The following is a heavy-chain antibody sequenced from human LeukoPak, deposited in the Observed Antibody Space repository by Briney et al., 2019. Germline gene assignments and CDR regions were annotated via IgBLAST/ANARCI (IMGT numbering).Heavy chain of an antibody. CDR3: ARGQSLGSYNWFDP. Sequence: KPSETLSLTCAVYGGSFSGYYWSWIRQPPGKGLEWIGEINHSGSTNYNPSLKSRVTISVDTSKNQFSLKLSSVTAADTAVYYCARGQSLGSYNWFDPWGQGTLVTVSS. CDR2: INHSGST. V-gene: IGHV4-34*01. CDR1: GGSFSGYY. J-gene: IGHJ5*02. D-gene: IGHD6-19*01.